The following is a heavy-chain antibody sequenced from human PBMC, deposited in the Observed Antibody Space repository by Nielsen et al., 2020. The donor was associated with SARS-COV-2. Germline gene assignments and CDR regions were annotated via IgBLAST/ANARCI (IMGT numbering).Heavy chain of an antibody. CDR2: TSSSGSTM. J-gene: IGHJ4*02. V-gene: IGHV3-11*04. CDR1: GFTFSGYY. CDR3: ARDRGAVAGDYFDY. Sequence: GESLKISCAASGFTFSGYYMSWIRQAPGKGLEWISYTSSSGSTMDYADSVKGRFTISRDNAKNSLFLQMNNLRVEDTAVYYCARDRGAVAGDYFDYWGRGALVTVSS. D-gene: IGHD6-19*01.